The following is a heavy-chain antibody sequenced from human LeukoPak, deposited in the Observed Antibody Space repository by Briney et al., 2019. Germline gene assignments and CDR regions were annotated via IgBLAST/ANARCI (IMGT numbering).Heavy chain of an antibody. J-gene: IGHJ4*02. CDR2: ISAYNGNT. V-gene: IGHV1-18*01. CDR1: GYTFTSYG. Sequence: ASVKVSCKASGYTFTSYGISWVRQAPGQGLEWMGWISAYNGNTNYAQKLQGRVTMTTDTSTSTAHMELRSLRSDDTAVYYCARSISTRPQYPNDYWGQGTLVTVSS. CDR3: ARSISTRPQYPNDY. D-gene: IGHD2-2*01.